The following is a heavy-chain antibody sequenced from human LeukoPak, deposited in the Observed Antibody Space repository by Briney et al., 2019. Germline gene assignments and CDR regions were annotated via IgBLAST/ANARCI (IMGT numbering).Heavy chain of an antibody. J-gene: IGHJ5*02. V-gene: IGHV3-74*01. D-gene: IGHD1-26*01. CDR2: INSDGSST. CDR1: GFTFSSYW. Sequence: PGGSLRLSCAASGFTFSSYWMHWVRQAPGKGLVWVSRINSDGSSTSYADSVKGRFTISRDNAKNTLYLQMNSLRAEDTAVYYCARAGSYYENWFDPWGQGTLVTVSS. CDR3: ARAGSYYENWFDP.